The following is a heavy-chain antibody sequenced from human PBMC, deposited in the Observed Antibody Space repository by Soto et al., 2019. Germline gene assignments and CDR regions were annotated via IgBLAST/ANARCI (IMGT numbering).Heavy chain of an antibody. D-gene: IGHD5-12*01. J-gene: IGHJ2*01. CDR1: GFTFSSYD. V-gene: IGHV3-13*01. CDR3: ARAARWLQSRYFDL. Sequence: VGSLILSCTASGFTFSSYDMHWVRQATGKGLEWVSAIDIAGDTYYPDSVKGRFTISREKAKNSLYLQMNSLRADDTAVYYCARAARWLQSRYFDLWGRGTLVTVSS. CDR2: IDIAGDT.